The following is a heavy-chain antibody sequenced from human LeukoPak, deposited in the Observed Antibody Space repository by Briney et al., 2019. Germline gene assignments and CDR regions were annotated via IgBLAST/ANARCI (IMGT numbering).Heavy chain of an antibody. CDR3: ARDHGIPGSGSYKFDY. D-gene: IGHD3-10*01. V-gene: IGHV3-21*04. Sequence: NPGESLRLSCAPSGFTFSSYSMYWVRQAPGKGLEWVSSISSASTYIYYADSVKGRFTISRDYAKNLLYLQMNSLRVEDTAVYYCARDHGIPGSGSYKFDYWGQGTLVTVSS. CDR2: ISSASTYI. CDR1: GFTFSSYS. J-gene: IGHJ4*02.